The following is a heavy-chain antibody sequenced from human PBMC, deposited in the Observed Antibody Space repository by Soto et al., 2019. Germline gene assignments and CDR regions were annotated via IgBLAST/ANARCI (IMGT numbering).Heavy chain of an antibody. J-gene: IGHJ5*02. V-gene: IGHV1-69*01. CDR1: GGTFSSYA. CDR2: IIPIFGTA. CDR3: ARDAGYNWNYVWHNWFDP. D-gene: IGHD1-7*01. Sequence: QVQLVQSGAEVKKPGSSVKVSCKASGGTFSSYAMSWVRQAPGQGLEWMGGIIPIFGTANYAQKFQGRATITADESTSTDYMELSSMRSEDTAVYYCARDAGYNWNYVWHNWFDPWGQGTLVTVSS.